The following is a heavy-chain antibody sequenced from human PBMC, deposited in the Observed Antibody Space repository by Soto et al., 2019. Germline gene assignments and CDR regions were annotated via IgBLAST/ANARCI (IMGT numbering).Heavy chain of an antibody. CDR3: ARHYSSGSRNWFDP. D-gene: IGHD6-19*01. CDR2: IYYSGST. J-gene: IGHJ5*02. V-gene: IGHV4-39*01. CDR1: GGSINSSSYF. Sequence: SETLSLTCSVSGGSINSSSYFWGWVRQPPGKGLEWIGSIYYSGSTYYNPSLRSRVTISVDTSKNQFALKLSSVTAADTAVFYCARHYSSGSRNWFDPWGQGTLVTVS.